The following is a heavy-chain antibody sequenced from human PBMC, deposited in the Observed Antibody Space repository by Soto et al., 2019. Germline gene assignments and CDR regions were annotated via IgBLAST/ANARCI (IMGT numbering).Heavy chain of an antibody. CDR1: GGSINSGGYY. Sequence: TSETLSLTCTVSGGSINSGGYYWNWIRQHPGKGLEWIGYINYSGSTYYNPALKSRVTMSLDTSKNQFSLKLSSVTAADTALYYCATQDRSGFSNNYYFDYWGQGTLVTV. D-gene: IGHD3-22*01. CDR3: ATQDRSGFSNNYYFDY. CDR2: INYSGST. V-gene: IGHV4-31*03. J-gene: IGHJ4*02.